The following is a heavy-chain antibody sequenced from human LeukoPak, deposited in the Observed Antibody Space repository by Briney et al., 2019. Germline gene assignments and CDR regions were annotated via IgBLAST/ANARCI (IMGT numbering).Heavy chain of an antibody. CDR1: GFTFSNEA. Sequence: GGSLRLSCAVSGFTFSNEAMGWVRQLRGGGLEWVSTISPGGGTTYYAESMKGRFTISRDNSKSTLYLEMNSLRVEDTAVYYCTKVRSGSSNWALRVFDYWGQGALVTVSS. V-gene: IGHV3-23*01. CDR3: TKVRSGSSNWALRVFDY. D-gene: IGHD4-11*01. CDR2: ISPGGGTT. J-gene: IGHJ4*02.